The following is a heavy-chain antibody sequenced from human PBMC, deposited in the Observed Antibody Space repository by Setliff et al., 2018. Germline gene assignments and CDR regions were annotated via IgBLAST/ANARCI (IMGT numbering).Heavy chain of an antibody. CDR2: TYYNGTA. V-gene: IGHV4-39*01. D-gene: IGHD3-3*01. CDR3: RFWSGYYKNDY. J-gene: IGHJ4*02. CDR1: GGSISGSHYS. Sequence: SETLSLTCSVSGGSISGSHYSWVWMRQPPGKRLEWIGSTYYNGTAYYNPSLQSRVAMSVDTSKKQLSLKLSTVTAADTAVYYCRFWSGYYKNDYWGQGTLVTVSS.